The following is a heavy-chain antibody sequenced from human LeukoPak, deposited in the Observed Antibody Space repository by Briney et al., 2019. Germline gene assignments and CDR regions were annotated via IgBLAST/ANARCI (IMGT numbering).Heavy chain of an antibody. CDR2: ISSSSSTI. D-gene: IGHD6-19*01. Sequence: PGGSLRLSCAASGXTVSSNDMSWVRQAPGKGLEWISYISSSSSTIYYADSVKGRFTISRDNAKNSLYFQMNSLRDEDMAVYYCARTYSSGWLVDYWGQGTLVTVSS. CDR1: GXTVSSND. V-gene: IGHV3-48*02. J-gene: IGHJ4*02. CDR3: ARTYSSGWLVDY.